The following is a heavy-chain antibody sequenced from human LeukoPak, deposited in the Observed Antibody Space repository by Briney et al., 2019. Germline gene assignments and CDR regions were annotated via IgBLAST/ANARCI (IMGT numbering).Heavy chain of an antibody. V-gene: IGHV4-59*08. CDR2: IYYSGST. Sequence: PSETLSLTCTVSNGSISSDYWSWIRQPPGKGLEWIGYIYYSGSTNYNPSLKSRVTISLDTSTNQFSLKLSSVTAADTAVYYCARHTGGHRSFDYWGQGTLVTVSS. CDR1: NGSISSDY. D-gene: IGHD3-10*01. J-gene: IGHJ4*02. CDR3: ARHTGGHRSFDY.